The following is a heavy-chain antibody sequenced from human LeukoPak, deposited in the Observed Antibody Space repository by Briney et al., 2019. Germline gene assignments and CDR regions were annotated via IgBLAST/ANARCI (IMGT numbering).Heavy chain of an antibody. J-gene: IGHJ6*02. CDR3: AKAGYGSGSYLRYYYYGMDV. D-gene: IGHD3-10*01. V-gene: IGHV2-5*02. CDR1: GLSLNTAGVG. CDR2: IYWDDDK. Sequence: SGPTLVKPTQTLTLTCTLSGLSLNTAGVGVGWIRQPPGKALEWLALIYWDDDKRYNPSLKTRLTITKDTSKNQVVLTVTNMDPVDTATYYCAKAGYGSGSYLRYYYYGMDVWGQGTTATVSS.